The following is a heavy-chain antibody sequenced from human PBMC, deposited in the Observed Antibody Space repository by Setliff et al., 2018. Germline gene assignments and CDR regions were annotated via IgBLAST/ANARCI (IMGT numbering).Heavy chain of an antibody. Sequence: SETLSLTCSVSGDSISSSSYYWGWIRQSPGKGLEWIGSINYSGITYYSPSLKCRVIVSVDTSKNQFSLKLSSVTAADTAVYYCARLPGYCNGGNCYGYYTFDIWGQGTMVTVSS. D-gene: IGHD2-15*01. CDR3: ARLPGYCNGGNCYGYYTFDI. CDR2: INYSGIT. CDR1: GDSISSSSYY. J-gene: IGHJ3*02. V-gene: IGHV4-39*01.